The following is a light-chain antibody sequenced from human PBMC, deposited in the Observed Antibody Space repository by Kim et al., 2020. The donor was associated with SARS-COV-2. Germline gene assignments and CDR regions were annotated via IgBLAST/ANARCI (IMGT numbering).Light chain of an antibody. CDR3: QQYGSTPYT. Sequence: LSAGKSATLSCRANQSVSSSYLSWYQQNPGQAPRLLIYGASSRATGIPDRFSDSGSETDFTLTISRLEPEYFAVYHCQQYGSTPYTFRQGTKLEI. CDR2: GAS. V-gene: IGKV3-20*01. CDR1: QSVSSSY. J-gene: IGKJ2*01.